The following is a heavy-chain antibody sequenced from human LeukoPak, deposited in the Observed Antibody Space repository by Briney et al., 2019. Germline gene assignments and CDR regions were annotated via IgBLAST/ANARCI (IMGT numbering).Heavy chain of an antibody. CDR1: GFTFSDYY. CDR2: ISSSGSTI. CDR3: AREVVYDSSGYYSGDAFDI. V-gene: IGHV3-11*01. J-gene: IGHJ3*02. Sequence: PGGSLRLSCAASGFTFSDYYMSWIRQAPGKGLEWGSYISSSGSTIYYADSVKGRFTISRDNAKNSLYLQTNSLRAEDTAVYYCAREVVYDSSGYYSGDAFDIWGQGTMVTVSS. D-gene: IGHD3-22*01.